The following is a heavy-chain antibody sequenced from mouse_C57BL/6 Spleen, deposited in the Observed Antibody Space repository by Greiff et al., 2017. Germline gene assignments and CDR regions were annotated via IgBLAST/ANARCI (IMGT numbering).Heavy chain of an antibody. V-gene: IGHV1-69*01. J-gene: IGHJ2*01. CDR2: IDPSDSYT. Sequence: QVQLKQPGAELVMPGASVKLSCKASGYTFTSYWMHWVKQRPGQGLEWIGEIDPSDSYTNYNQKFKGKSTLTVDKSSSTAYMQLSSLTSEDSAVYYCAIITTVVGYWGQGTTLTVSS. CDR3: AIITTVVGY. D-gene: IGHD1-1*01. CDR1: GYTFTSYW.